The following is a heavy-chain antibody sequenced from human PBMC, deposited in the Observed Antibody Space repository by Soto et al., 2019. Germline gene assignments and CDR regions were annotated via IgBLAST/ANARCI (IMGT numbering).Heavy chain of an antibody. CDR3: ARSPPAWVDVVRGVMRVWYFDL. V-gene: IGHV1-18*04. CDR1: GYTFTSYG. Sequence: QVQLVQSGAEVKKPGASVKVSCKASGYTFTSYGISWVRQAPGQGLEWMGWISAYNGNTNYAQKLQGRVTMTTDTSTSTAYMELRSLRADDTAVYYCARSPPAWVDVVRGVMRVWYFDLWGRGTLVTVSS. D-gene: IGHD3-10*01. CDR2: ISAYNGNT. J-gene: IGHJ2*01.